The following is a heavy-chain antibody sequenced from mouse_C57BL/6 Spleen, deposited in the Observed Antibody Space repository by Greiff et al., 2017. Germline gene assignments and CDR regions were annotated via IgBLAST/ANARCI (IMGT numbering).Heavy chain of an antibody. V-gene: IGHV5-9-1*02. D-gene: IGHD6-1*01. CDR1: GFTFSSYA. CDR3: TRDLAGSFAY. CDR2: ISSGGDYT. Sequence: DVKLVESGEGLVKPGGSLKFSCAASGFTFSSYAMSWVRQTPEKRLEWVAYISSGGDYTYYADTVKGPFTISRDHGRDTLYLQMSSLKSEDTAMYYCTRDLAGSFAYWGQGTLVTVSA. J-gene: IGHJ3*01.